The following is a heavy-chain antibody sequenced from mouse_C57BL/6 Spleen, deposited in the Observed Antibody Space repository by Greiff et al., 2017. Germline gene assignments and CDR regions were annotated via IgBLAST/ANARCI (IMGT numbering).Heavy chain of an antibody. Sequence: EVKLMESGGGLVKPGGSLKLSCAASGFTFSDYGMHWVRQAPEKGLEWVAYISSGSSTIYYADPVKGRFTISRDNAKNTLFLQMTSLRSEDTAMYYCARRRGYDYDGGYAMDYWGQGTSVTVSS. CDR1: GFTFSDYG. D-gene: IGHD2-4*01. CDR2: ISSGSSTI. CDR3: ARRRGYDYDGGYAMDY. J-gene: IGHJ4*01. V-gene: IGHV5-17*01.